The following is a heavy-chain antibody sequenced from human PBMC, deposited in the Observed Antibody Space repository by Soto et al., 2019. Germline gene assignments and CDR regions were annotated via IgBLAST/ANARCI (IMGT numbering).Heavy chain of an antibody. CDR2: IYPGDSDT. CDR3: ARQGGSSWYGYYFDY. V-gene: IGHV5-51*01. J-gene: IGHJ4*02. D-gene: IGHD6-13*01. Sequence: GESLKISCKGSGCSFTSYWIGWVRQMPGKGLEWMGIIYPGDSDTRYSPSFQGQVTISADKSISTAYLQWSSLKASDTAMYYCARQGGSSWYGYYFDYWGQGTLVTVSS. CDR1: GCSFTSYW.